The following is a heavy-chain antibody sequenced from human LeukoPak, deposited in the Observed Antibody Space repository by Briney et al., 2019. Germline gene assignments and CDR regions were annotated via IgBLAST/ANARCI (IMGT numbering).Heavy chain of an antibody. CDR3: ARHWAGGYSLHY. J-gene: IGHJ4*02. CDR1: GGSISSGDYY. V-gene: IGHV4-30-4*01. D-gene: IGHD5-18*01. CDR2: IYYSGST. Sequence: SETLSLTCTVSGGSISSGDYYWSWIRQPPGKGLEWIGYIYYSGSTYYNPSLKSRVTISVDTSKNQFSLKLSSVTAADTAVYYCARHWAGGYSLHYWGQGTLVSVSS.